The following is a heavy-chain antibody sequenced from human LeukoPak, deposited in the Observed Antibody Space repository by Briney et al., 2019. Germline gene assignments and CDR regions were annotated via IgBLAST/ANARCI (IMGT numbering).Heavy chain of an antibody. CDR1: GGSTSSRTYY. V-gene: IGHV4-39*01. CDR2: IYYSGST. D-gene: IGHD3-16*02. J-gene: IGHJ5*02. Sequence: SETLSLTCTVSGGSTSSRTYYWGWIRQPPGKGLEWIGSIYYSGSTYYNPSLKSRVTISVDTSKNQFSLKLSSVTAADTAVYYCARAYYDYVWGSYRFVWFDPWGQGTLVTVSS. CDR3: ARAYYDYVWGSYRFVWFDP.